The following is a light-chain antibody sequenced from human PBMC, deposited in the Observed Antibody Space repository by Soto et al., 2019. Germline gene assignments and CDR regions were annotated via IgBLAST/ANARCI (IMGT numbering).Light chain of an antibody. CDR1: QSISSW. V-gene: IGKV1-5*01. CDR2: DAS. CDR3: QQYNAYSIT. J-gene: IGKJ5*01. Sequence: DIQMTQSPSTLSASVGDRVTITFRASQSISSWLAWYQQKPGKAPKLLIYDASSLESGVPSRFSGSGSGTEFTLTISSLQPHDFATYYCQQYNAYSITFGQGTRLEIK.